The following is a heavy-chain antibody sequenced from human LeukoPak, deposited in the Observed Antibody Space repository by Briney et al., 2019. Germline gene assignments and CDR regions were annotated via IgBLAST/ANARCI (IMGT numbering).Heavy chain of an antibody. Sequence: SETLSLTCTVSGASISAYYWSWIRQPPGKGLEWIGYIHYSGNTKYSSSLKSRVTTSVDTSRSQFSLKLSSVTAADTAVYYCARAVASTNDAFDIWGQGTKVTVSS. J-gene: IGHJ3*02. CDR3: ARAVASTNDAFDI. V-gene: IGHV4-59*12. CDR1: GASISAYY. CDR2: IHYSGNT. D-gene: IGHD5-12*01.